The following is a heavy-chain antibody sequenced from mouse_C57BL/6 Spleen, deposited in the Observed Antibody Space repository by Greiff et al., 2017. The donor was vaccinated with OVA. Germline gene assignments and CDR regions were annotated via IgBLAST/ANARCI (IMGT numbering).Heavy chain of an antibody. CDR3: TRGTTGEYFDV. Sequence: QVQLKQSGAELVRPGASVTLSCKASGYTFPDYEMHWVKQTPVHGLEWIGAIDPETGGTAYNQKFKGKAILTADKSSSTAYMELRSLTSEDSAVYYCTRGTTGEYFDVWGTGTTVTVSS. J-gene: IGHJ1*03. CDR2: IDPETGGT. CDR1: GYTFPDYE. D-gene: IGHD1-1*01. V-gene: IGHV1-15*01.